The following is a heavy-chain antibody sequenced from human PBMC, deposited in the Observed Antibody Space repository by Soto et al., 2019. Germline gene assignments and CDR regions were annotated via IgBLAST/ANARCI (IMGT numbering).Heavy chain of an antibody. CDR3: ARAGPAAAGRLFDP. J-gene: IGHJ5*02. V-gene: IGHV4-59*01. D-gene: IGHD6-13*01. Sequence: LTCTVSGGSISSYYWSWIRQPPGKGLEWIGYIYYSGSTNYNPSLKSRVTISVDTSKNQFSLKLSSVTAADTAVYYCARAGPAAAGRLFDPGGQGTLFTVSS. CDR2: IYYSGST. CDR1: GGSISSYY.